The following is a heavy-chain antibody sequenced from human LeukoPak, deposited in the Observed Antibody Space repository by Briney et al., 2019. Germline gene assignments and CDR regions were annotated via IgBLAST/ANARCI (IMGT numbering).Heavy chain of an antibody. D-gene: IGHD1-26*01. CDR1: GFTFRNCE. V-gene: IGHV3-48*03. CDR3: ASALWGAFDI. CDR2: ISSSGSTV. Sequence: GGSLRLSCAAYGFTFRNCEMNWVRQAPGKGLEWLTYISSSGSTVYYADSVKGRFAISRDNAKNSLYLQMNSLRAEDTAVYYCASALWGAFDIWGQGTMVTVSS. J-gene: IGHJ3*02.